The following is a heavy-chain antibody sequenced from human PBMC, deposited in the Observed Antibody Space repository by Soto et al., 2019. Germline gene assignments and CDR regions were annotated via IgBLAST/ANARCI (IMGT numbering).Heavy chain of an antibody. CDR1: GFTFSSFH. Sequence: PGGSLRLSCAASGFTFSSFHMNWVRQAPGRGLEWVAYITSSSDTIYYSDSVKGRFTISRDNGMNSLFLQMNSLRDEDTAVYYCARVVVVIPPGYYYAMDVWGQGTTVTVSS. D-gene: IGHD3-22*01. V-gene: IGHV3-48*02. J-gene: IGHJ6*02. CDR2: ITSSSDTI. CDR3: ARVVVVIPPGYYYAMDV.